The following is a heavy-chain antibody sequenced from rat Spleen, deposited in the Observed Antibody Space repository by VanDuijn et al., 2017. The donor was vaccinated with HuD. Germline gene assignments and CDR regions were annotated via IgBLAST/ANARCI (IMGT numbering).Heavy chain of an antibody. V-gene: IGHV3-3*01. CDR2: INSAGST. J-gene: IGHJ2*01. CDR1: SYSITSYSR. Sequence: EVQLQESGPGLVKPSQSLSLTCSVTSYSITSYSRWNWIRSFPGNKLEWMGYINSAGSTNYNPSLKSRISITRDTSKNQFFLQINSVTTEDTATYYCARASWDDFDYWGQGVMVTVSS. CDR3: ARASWDDFDY. D-gene: IGHD1-2*01.